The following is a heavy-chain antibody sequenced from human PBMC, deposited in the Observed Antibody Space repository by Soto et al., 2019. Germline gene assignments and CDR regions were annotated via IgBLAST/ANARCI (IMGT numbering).Heavy chain of an antibody. CDR1: GYTFTDNG. J-gene: IGHJ4*02. CDR2: ISCYNGDT. Sequence: ASVKVSCKASGYTFTDNGITWVRQAPGQGLEWMGWISCYNGDTKYAQKLQGRVTMTTDTSTSTAFMELRDLRADDTAVYFCARASTSGNYWHFYWGQGTLVTVSS. CDR3: ARASTSGNYWHFY. V-gene: IGHV1-18*01. D-gene: IGHD3-10*01.